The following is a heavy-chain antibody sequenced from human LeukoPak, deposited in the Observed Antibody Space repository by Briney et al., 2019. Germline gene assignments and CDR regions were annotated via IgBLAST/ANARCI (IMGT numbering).Heavy chain of an antibody. V-gene: IGHV1-3*01. CDR3: ARGEGYDILTGYYKTDWFDP. CDR2: ITAGNGNT. CDR1: GYTFTSYA. J-gene: IGHJ5*02. D-gene: IGHD3-9*01. Sequence: GASVKVSCKASGYTFTSYAMHWVRQAPGQRPEWMGWITAGNGNTKYSQKFQGRVTITRDTSASTAYMELSSLRSEDTAVYYCARGEGYDILTGYYKTDWFDPWGQGTLVTVSS.